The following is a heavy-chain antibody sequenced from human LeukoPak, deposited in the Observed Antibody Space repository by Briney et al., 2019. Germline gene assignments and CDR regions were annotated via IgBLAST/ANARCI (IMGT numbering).Heavy chain of an antibody. V-gene: IGHV4-61*02. CDR2: IYTSGST. J-gene: IGHJ4*02. D-gene: IGHD3-22*01. CDR1: GGSISSGSYY. Sequence: SQTLSLTCTGSGGSISSGSYYWSWIRQPAGKGLEWIGRIYTSGSTNYNPSLNSRVTISVDTSKNHVSLKLTSVPAADTAVYYCARDTYHYDISGYYRLDYWGQGTLVTVSS. CDR3: ARDTYHYDISGYYRLDY.